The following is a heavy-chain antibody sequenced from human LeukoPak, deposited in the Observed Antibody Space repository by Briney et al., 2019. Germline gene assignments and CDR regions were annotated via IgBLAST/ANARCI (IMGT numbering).Heavy chain of an antibody. Sequence: GGSLRLSCAASGFSFSSYAMTWVRQAPGKGLEWVSVISGSGGNTYYADSVKGRFTTSRDNSNNTLFLQMNSLRAEDTAVYYCAKDYSNPYTMDVWGQGTTVTVSS. V-gene: IGHV3-23*01. CDR3: AKDYSNPYTMDV. CDR1: GFSFSSYA. J-gene: IGHJ6*02. CDR2: ISGSGGNT. D-gene: IGHD3-10*01.